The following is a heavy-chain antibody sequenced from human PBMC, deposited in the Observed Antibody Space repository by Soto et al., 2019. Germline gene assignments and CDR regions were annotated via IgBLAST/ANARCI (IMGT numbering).Heavy chain of an antibody. CDR1: RFTLPTTGMC. Sequence: SGPTLANPTHTFTLTCSFFRFTLPTTGMCVGWMGWPQRNTLEWHALLDCHDEKYYSRSLNTRLTISKDTSKNQVVLTMTNMDHVETAADNCVHSRDLAWETYGEYKCFDLWGPGTLVTVS. D-gene: IGHD3-16*01. CDR2: LDCHDEK. CDR3: VHSRDLAWETYGEYKCFDL. V-gene: IGHV2-70*12. J-gene: IGHJ5*02.